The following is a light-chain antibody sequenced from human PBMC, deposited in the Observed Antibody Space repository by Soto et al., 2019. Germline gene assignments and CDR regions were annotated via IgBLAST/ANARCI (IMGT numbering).Light chain of an antibody. CDR2: EVS. J-gene: IGLJ1*01. CDR1: SSDIGAYNY. V-gene: IGLV2-14*01. Sequence: QSALTQRASVSGSPGQSITISCTGSSSDIGAYNYVSWFQQYPGKAPKLIISEVSNRPSGVSNRFSGSKSGTAASLTISGLQTEDEADYFCFSFTTDWTHVFGTGTKVTVL. CDR3: FSFTTDWTHV.